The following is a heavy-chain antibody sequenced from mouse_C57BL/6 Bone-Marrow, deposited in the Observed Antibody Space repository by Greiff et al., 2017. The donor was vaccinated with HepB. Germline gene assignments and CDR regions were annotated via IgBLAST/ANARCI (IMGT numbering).Heavy chain of an antibody. CDR1: GYTFTDHI. CDR2: IYPVSGET. CDR3: GRGYYDYDGSFYYAMDY. V-gene: IGHV1-11*01. Sequence: QVHVKQSGAELASPGASVTLSCKASGYTFTDHIMNWVKQRPGQGLEWIGRIYPVSGETNYNQKFMGKATFSVDRSSSTVYMVLNSLTSEDPAVYYCGRGYYDYDGSFYYAMDYWGQGTAVTVSS. J-gene: IGHJ4*01. D-gene: IGHD2-4*01.